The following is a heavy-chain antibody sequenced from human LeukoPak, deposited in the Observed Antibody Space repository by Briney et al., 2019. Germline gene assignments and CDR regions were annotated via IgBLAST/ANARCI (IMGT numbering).Heavy chain of an antibody. D-gene: IGHD4-17*01. CDR2: ISAYNGNT. V-gene: IGHV1-18*01. J-gene: IGHJ5*02. Sequence: GASVKVSCKASGYTFTSYGISWVRQAPGQGLEWMGWISAYNGNTNYAQKLQGRVTMTTDTSTSTAYMELRSLRSDDTAVYYCARVYREVTRGGWFDPWGQGTLVTVSS. CDR3: ARVYREVTRGGWFDP. CDR1: GYTFTSYG.